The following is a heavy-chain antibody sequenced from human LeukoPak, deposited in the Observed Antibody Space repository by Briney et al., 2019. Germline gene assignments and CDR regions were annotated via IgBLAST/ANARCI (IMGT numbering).Heavy chain of an antibody. J-gene: IGHJ4*02. Sequence: GGSLRLSCAASGFTFSSYGMHWVRQAPGKGLEWVAFIRYDGSSKFYADSVKGRFTISRDNSKNTLYLQMHSLRAEDRAVYYCARESESYDSSGSTFDYWGQGTLVTVSS. CDR3: ARESESYDSSGSTFDY. CDR1: GFTFSSYG. D-gene: IGHD3-22*01. V-gene: IGHV3-30*02. CDR2: IRYDGSSK.